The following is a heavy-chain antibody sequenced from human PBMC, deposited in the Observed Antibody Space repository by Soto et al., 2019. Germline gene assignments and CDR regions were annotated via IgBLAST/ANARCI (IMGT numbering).Heavy chain of an antibody. CDR3: ARDGNWRLDY. J-gene: IGHJ4*02. D-gene: IGHD1-1*01. CDR1: GGSISSSSYY. Sequence: SETLSLTCTVSGGSISSSSYYWGWIRQPPGKGLEWIGSIYYSGSTYYNPSLKSRVTISVDTSKNQFSLHLTSMTAEDTAVYYCARDGNWRLDYWGQGALVTVSS. V-gene: IGHV4-39*02. CDR2: IYYSGST.